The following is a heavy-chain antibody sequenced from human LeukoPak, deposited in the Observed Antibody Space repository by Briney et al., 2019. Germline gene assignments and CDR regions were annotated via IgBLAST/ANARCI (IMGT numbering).Heavy chain of an antibody. CDR3: ARDALKEDTAIGRGYYYYYYMDV. V-gene: IGHV3-30*01. J-gene: IGHJ6*03. Sequence: GGSLRLSCAASGFTFSSYAMHWIRQAPGKGLEWVAVISYDGSNKYYADSVKGRFTISRDNSKNTLYLQMNSLRAEDTAVYYCARDALKEDTAIGRGYYYYYYMDVWGKGTTVTVSS. CDR2: ISYDGSNK. D-gene: IGHD5-18*01. CDR1: GFTFSSYA.